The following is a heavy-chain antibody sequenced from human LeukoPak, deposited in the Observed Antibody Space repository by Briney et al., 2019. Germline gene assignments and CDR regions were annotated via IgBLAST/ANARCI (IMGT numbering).Heavy chain of an antibody. V-gene: IGHV4-59*11. CDR3: ARSFGGSGYSSSWYEIDY. Sequence: PSETLSLTCTVSGVSISSHYWSWIRQPPGKGLEWIGYIYYSGSTNYNPSLKSRVTISVDTSKNQFSLKLSSVTAADTAVYYCARSFGGSGYSSSWYEIDYWGQGTLVTVSS. J-gene: IGHJ4*02. CDR1: GVSISSHY. D-gene: IGHD6-13*01. CDR2: IYYSGST.